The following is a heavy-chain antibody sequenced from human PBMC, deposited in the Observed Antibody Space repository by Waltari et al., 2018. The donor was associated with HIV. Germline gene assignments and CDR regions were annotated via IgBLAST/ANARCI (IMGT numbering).Heavy chain of an antibody. CDR1: AFTFSSYW. CDR2: INSDGSST. CDR3: ARDRGIAVAGPPPMRFDP. J-gene: IGHJ5*02. V-gene: IGHV3-74*01. D-gene: IGHD6-19*01. Sequence: VQLVESGGGLVQSVGYLTLSCAASAFTFSSYWMQCVRQAPGKGLGWVSRINSDGSSTSYADSVKGRFTISRDNAKNTLYLQMNSLRAEDTAVYYCARDRGIAVAGPPPMRFDPWGQGTLVTVSS.